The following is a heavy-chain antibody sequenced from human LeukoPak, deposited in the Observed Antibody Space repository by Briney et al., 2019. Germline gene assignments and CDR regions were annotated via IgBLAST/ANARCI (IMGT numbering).Heavy chain of an antibody. D-gene: IGHD2-2*01. CDR1: GFTFSSYV. Sequence: GGSLRLSCAASGFTFSSYVMSWVRQAPGKGLEWVSAISGSGGSTYYADSVKGRFTISRDNSKNTLYLQMNSLRAEDTAVYYCAKLGGSTSCCDAFDSWGQGTMVTVSS. CDR3: AKLGGSTSCCDAFDS. J-gene: IGHJ3*02. V-gene: IGHV3-23*01. CDR2: ISGSGGST.